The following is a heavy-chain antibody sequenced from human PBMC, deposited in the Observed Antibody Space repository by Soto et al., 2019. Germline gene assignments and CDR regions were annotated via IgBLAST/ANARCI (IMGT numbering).Heavy chain of an antibody. CDR2: INHSGST. V-gene: IGHV4-34*01. D-gene: IGHD3-22*01. J-gene: IGHJ4*02. CDR3: ARNPMDYYDSSGDTEDY. CDR1: GGSFSGYY. Sequence: LSLTCAVYGGSFSGYYWSWIRQPPGKGLEWIGEINHSGSTNYNPSLKSRVTISVDTSKNQFSLKLSSVTAADTAVYYCARNPMDYYDSSGDTEDYWGQGTLVTVSS.